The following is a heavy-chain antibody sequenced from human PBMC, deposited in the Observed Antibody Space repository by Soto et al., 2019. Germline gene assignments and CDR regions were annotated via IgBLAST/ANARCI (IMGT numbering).Heavy chain of an antibody. D-gene: IGHD6-6*01. J-gene: IGHJ4*02. CDR2: IIPIFGTA. Sequence: ASVKVSCKASGGTFSSYAISWVRQAPGQGLEWMGGIIPIFGTANYAQKFQGRVTITADESTSTAYMELSSLRSEDTAVYYCAGPLRSSSSRKFSDYWGQGTLVTVSS. CDR1: GGTFSSYA. V-gene: IGHV1-69*13. CDR3: AGPLRSSSSRKFSDY.